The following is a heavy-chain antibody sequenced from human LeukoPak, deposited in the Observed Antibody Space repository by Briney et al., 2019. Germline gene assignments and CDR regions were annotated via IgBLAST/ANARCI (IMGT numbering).Heavy chain of an antibody. CDR3: AKDIGYDIVVVVAAMDY. J-gene: IGHJ4*02. Sequence: PGGSLRLSCAASGFTFDDYAMHWVRHAPGKGLEWVSGISWNSGSIGYADSVKGRFTISRDNAKNSLYLQMNSLRAEDTALYYCAKDIGYDIVVVVAAMDYWGQGTLVTVSS. D-gene: IGHD2-15*01. V-gene: IGHV3-9*01. CDR2: ISWNSGSI. CDR1: GFTFDDYA.